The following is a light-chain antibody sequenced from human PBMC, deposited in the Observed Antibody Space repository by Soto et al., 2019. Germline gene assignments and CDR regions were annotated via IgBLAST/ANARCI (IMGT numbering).Light chain of an antibody. J-gene: IGKJ2*01. CDR1: QRVSSNY. CDR2: GAS. CDR3: QQYGSSWYT. Sequence: EIVFTQSPGAVSLSPRERATLSCRASQRVSSNYLAWYQQRPGQAPRLLIYGASSRATGIPDRFSGSGSGTDFTLTINRLEPEDFAVYYCQQYGSSWYTLGQRTNVDIK. V-gene: IGKV3-20*01.